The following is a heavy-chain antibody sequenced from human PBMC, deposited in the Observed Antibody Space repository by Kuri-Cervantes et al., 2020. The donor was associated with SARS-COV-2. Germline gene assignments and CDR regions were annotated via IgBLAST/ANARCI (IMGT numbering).Heavy chain of an antibody. V-gene: IGHV1-2*02. D-gene: IGHD6-13*01. CDR2: INPNSGGT. Sequence: ASVKVSCKATGYTFTGYYMHWVRQAPGQGLEWMGWINPNSGGTNYAQKFQGGVAMTRDTSISTAYMELSRLRSDDTAVYYCARSRPKYSSSWYYYGMDVWGQGTTVTVSS. J-gene: IGHJ6*02. CDR1: GYTFTGYY. CDR3: ARSRPKYSSSWYYYGMDV.